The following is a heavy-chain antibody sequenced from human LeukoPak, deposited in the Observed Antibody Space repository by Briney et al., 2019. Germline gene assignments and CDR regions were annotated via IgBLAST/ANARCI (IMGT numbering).Heavy chain of an antibody. CDR3: ARVAVAALDYFDY. V-gene: IGHV4-4*02. Sequence: SGTLSLTCAVSGGSISSSNWWSWVRQPPGKGLEWIGEIYHSGSTNYNPSLKSRVTITVDKSKNQFSLKLSSVTAADTAVYYCARVAVAALDYFDYWGQGTLVTVSS. CDR2: IYHSGST. CDR1: GGSISSSNW. D-gene: IGHD6-19*01. J-gene: IGHJ4*02.